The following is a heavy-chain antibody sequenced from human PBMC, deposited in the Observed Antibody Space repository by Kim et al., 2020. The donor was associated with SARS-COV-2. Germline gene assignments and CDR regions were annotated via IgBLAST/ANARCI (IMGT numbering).Heavy chain of an antibody. Sequence: GGSLRLSCAASGFTFSSYAMHWVRQAPGKGLEWVAVISYDGSNKYYADSVKGRFTISRDNSKNTLYLQMNSLRAEDTAVYYCARDLDGEKSGDWGQGTLVTVSS. J-gene: IGHJ4*02. D-gene: IGHD7-27*01. V-gene: IGHV3-30*04. CDR3: ARDLDGEKSGD. CDR2: ISYDGSNK. CDR1: GFTFSSYA.